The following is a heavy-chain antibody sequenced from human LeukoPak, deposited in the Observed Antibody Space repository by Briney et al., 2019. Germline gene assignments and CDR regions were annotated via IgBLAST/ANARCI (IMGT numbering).Heavy chain of an antibody. Sequence: PSETLSLTCTVSGYSISSGYYWGWIRQPPGKGLEWIGSIYHSGTTYYSPSLKGRVTISLDMSKNQFSLQLNSVTAADTAVYYCARDWYYYGSGTSPFDYWGQGTLVTVSS. V-gene: IGHV4-38-2*02. CDR1: GYSISSGYY. J-gene: IGHJ4*02. CDR3: ARDWYYYGSGTSPFDY. CDR2: IYHSGTT. D-gene: IGHD3-10*01.